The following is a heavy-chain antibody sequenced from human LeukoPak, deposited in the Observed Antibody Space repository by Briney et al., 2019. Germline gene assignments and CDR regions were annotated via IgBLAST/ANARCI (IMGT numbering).Heavy chain of an antibody. CDR2: INHSGST. CDR3: ARLGYYDSSGPRPFDY. V-gene: IGHV4-34*01. D-gene: IGHD3-22*01. J-gene: IGHJ4*02. CDR1: GGSFSGYY. Sequence: NPSETLSLTCAVYGGSFSGYYWSWIRQPPGKGLEWIGEINHSGSTNYNPSLKSRVTISVDTSKNQFSLKLSSVTAADTAVYYCARLGYYDSSGPRPFDYWGQGTLVTVSS.